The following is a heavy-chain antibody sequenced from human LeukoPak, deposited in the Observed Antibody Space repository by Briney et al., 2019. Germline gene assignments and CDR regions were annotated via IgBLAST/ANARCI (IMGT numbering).Heavy chain of an antibody. CDR3: ARDSYTLGSGFLRAFDY. D-gene: IGHD6-19*01. CDR1: GFTFNNYG. J-gene: IGHJ4*02. V-gene: IGHV3-30*03. Sequence: GGSLRLSCAASGFTFNNYGMTWVRQVPGKGLEWVAVISYDGSNKYYADSVKGRFTISRDNSKNTLYLQMNSLRSDDTAVYYCARDSYTLGSGFLRAFDYWGQGTLVTVSS. CDR2: ISYDGSNK.